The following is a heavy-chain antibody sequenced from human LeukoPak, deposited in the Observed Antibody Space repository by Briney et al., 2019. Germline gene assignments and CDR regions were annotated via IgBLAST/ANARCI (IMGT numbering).Heavy chain of an antibody. CDR1: GFTFSGSA. Sequence: PGGSLRLSCAASGFTFSGSAMHWVRQASGKGLEWVGRIRSKANSYATAYAASVKGRFTISRDDSKNTAYLQMNSLKTEDTAVYYCTRHDYYDSSGYSPYYYYGMDVWGQGTTVTVSS. D-gene: IGHD3-22*01. CDR3: TRHDYYDSSGYSPYYYYGMDV. CDR2: IRSKANSYAT. V-gene: IGHV3-73*01. J-gene: IGHJ6*02.